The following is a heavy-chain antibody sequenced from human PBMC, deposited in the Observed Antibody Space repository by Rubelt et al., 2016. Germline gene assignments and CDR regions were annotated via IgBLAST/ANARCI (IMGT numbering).Heavy chain of an antibody. V-gene: IGHV3-23*01. CDR3: AKDASNSWFDY. Sequence: STYGIHWVRQAPGKGLEWVSTVSDGGSTYNADSVKGRFTISRDNSKNTVYLQMNSLRAEDTAVYYCAKDASNSWFDYWGQGTLVTVSS. CDR2: VSDGGST. J-gene: IGHJ5*01. CDR1: STYG.